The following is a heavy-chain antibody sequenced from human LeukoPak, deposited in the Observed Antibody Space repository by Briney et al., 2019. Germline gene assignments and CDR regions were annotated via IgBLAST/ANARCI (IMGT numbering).Heavy chain of an antibody. CDR2: INAGNGNT. V-gene: IGHV1-3*03. J-gene: IGHJ6*03. D-gene: IGHD2-2*01. CDR1: GYTFTSYA. Sequence: ASVKVSCKASGYTFTSYAMHWVRQAPGQRLEWMGWINAGNGNTKYSQEFQGRVTITRDTSASTAYMELSSLRSEDMAVYYCARAHACSSTSCYEAYMDVWGKGTTVTVSS. CDR3: ARAHACSSTSCYEAYMDV.